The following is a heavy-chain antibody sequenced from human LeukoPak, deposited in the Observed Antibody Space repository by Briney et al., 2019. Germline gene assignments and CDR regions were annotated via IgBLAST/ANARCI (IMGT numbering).Heavy chain of an antibody. CDR2: ISAYNGNT. CDR3: ARDQSAYYDFWSGYLGTDY. CDR1: GYTFTSYG. V-gene: IGHV1-18*01. J-gene: IGHJ4*02. D-gene: IGHD3-3*01. Sequence: ASVKVSCKASGYTFTSYGISWVRQAPGQGLEWMGWISAYNGNTNYAQKLQGRVTMTTDTSTSTAYMELRSLRSDDTAVYYCARDQSAYYDFWSGYLGTDYWGQGTLVTVSS.